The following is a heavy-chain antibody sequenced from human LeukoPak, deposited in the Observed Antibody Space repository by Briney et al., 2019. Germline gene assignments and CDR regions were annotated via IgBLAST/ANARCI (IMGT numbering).Heavy chain of an antibody. D-gene: IGHD5-18*01. CDR1: GFTFSSYA. J-gene: IGHJ3*02. CDR3: AKGAEQLWLLSSAFDI. Sequence: GGSLRLSCAARGFTFSSYAMSWVRQAPGKGLEWVSAISGSGGSTYYADSVKGRFTISRDNSKNTLYLQMNSLRAEDTAVYYCAKGAEQLWLLSSAFDIWGQGTMVTVSS. V-gene: IGHV3-23*01. CDR2: ISGSGGST.